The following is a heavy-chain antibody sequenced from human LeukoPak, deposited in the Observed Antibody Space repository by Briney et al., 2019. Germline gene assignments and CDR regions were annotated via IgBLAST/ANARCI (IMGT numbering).Heavy chain of an antibody. CDR3: ASWGIPATAYFDY. CDR2: ITSSSYI. CDR1: GFTFSSYS. D-gene: IGHD5-12*01. J-gene: IGHJ4*02. V-gene: IGHV3-21*01. Sequence: GGSLRLSCAASGFTFSSYSMNWVRQAPGKGLEWVSSITSSSYIYYADSIKGRFTISRDNAKNSLYLQMNSLRAEDTAVYYCASWGIPATAYFDYWGQGTLVTVSS.